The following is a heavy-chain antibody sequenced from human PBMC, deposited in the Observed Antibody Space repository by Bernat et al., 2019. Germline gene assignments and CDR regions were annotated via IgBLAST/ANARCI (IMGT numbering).Heavy chain of an antibody. CDR3: ARDAYYYGSGSYYSGLYYYYMDV. CDR2: IKQDGSEK. D-gene: IGHD3-10*01. CDR1: GFTFSSYW. V-gene: IGHV3-7*03. J-gene: IGHJ6*03. Sequence: EVQLVESGGGLVQPGGSLRLSCAASGFTFSSYWMSWVRQAPGKGLEWVANIKQDGSEKYYVDSVKGRFTISRDNAKNSLYLQMNSLRAEDTAVYYCARDAYYYGSGSYYSGLYYYYMDVWGKGTTVTVSS.